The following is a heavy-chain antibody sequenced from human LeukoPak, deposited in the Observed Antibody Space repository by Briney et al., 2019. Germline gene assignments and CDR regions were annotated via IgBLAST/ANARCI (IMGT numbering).Heavy chain of an antibody. Sequence: GASVKVSCKASGYTFTGYYMHWVRQAPGQGLEWMGWINPNSGGTNYAQKFQGRVTMTRDTSISTAYMELSRLRSDDTAVYYCARVGYCCSTSCYWEFDYWGQGTLVTVSS. J-gene: IGHJ4*02. CDR1: GYTFTGYY. CDR2: INPNSGGT. CDR3: ARVGYCCSTSCYWEFDY. D-gene: IGHD2-2*03. V-gene: IGHV1-2*02.